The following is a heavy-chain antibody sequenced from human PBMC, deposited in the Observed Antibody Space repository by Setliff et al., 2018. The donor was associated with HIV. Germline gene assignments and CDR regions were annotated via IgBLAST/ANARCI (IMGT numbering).Heavy chain of an antibody. CDR1: GVSISSQY. CDR3: TTGGSMTTMTT. D-gene: IGHD4-4*01. CDR2: IYYNVNN. J-gene: IGHJ4*02. Sequence: SETLSLTCAVSGVSISSQYWSWIRQPPGKGLEWIGFIYYNVNNDYNPSLKSRVSISIDTSKNQFSLTLTSATAADTAVYYCTTGGSMTTMTTWGQGTLVTVSS. V-gene: IGHV4-59*11.